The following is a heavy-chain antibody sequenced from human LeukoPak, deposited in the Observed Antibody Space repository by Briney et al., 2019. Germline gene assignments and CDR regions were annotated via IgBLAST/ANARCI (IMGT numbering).Heavy chain of an antibody. Sequence: SQTLSLTCTVSGGSISSYYWSWIRQPPGKGLEWFGYIYYSGSTNYNPSLKSRVTISADTSKNQFSLKLSSVTAADTAVYYCARDSRTIAVAGYYYYYGMDVWGQGTTVTVPS. CDR3: ARDSRTIAVAGYYYYYGMDV. J-gene: IGHJ6*02. V-gene: IGHV4-59*01. CDR2: IYYSGST. D-gene: IGHD6-19*01. CDR1: GGSISSYY.